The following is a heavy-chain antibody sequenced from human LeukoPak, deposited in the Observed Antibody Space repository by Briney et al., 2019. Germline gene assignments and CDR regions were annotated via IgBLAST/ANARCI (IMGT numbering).Heavy chain of an antibody. V-gene: IGHV4-59*01. CDR1: GGSISSFY. CDR3: ARDAGGTWFDP. J-gene: IGHJ5*02. CDR2: VNNHGGT. Sequence: SETLSLTCNVSGGSISSFYLSWIRQPPGQGLEWIGYVNNHGGTYNNPSLKSRVTVSLDMSKNQFSLKLSSATAADTAVYYCARDAGGTWFDPWGQGILVTVSS.